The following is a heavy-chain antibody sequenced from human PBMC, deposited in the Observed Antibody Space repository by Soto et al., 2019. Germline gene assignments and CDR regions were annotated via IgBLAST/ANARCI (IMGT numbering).Heavy chain of an antibody. CDR3: ARSVVKADYYYYGMDV. D-gene: IGHD2-15*01. V-gene: IGHV1-69*06. CDR1: GGTFSSHS. J-gene: IGHJ6*02. Sequence: GASVKVSCKSSGGTFSSHSINWVRQAPGQGLEWMGGIIPIFGTANYAQKFQGRVTITADKSTSTAYMELSSLRSEDTAVYYCARSVVKADYYYYGMDVWGQGTTVTVSS. CDR2: IIPIFGTA.